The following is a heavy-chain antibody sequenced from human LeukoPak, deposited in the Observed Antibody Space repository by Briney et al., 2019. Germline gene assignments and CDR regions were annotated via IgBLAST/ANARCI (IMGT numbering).Heavy chain of an antibody. CDR3: AKDQLSTGYYY. J-gene: IGHJ4*02. CDR2: ISYDGSNK. V-gene: IGHV3-30*18. D-gene: IGHD3-22*01. CDR1: GFTFSSYG. Sequence: GGSLRLSCAASGFTFSSYGMPWVRQAPGKGLEWVAVISYDGSNKYYADSVKGRFTISRDNSKNTLYLQMNSLRAEDTAVYYCAKDQLSTGYYYWGQGTLVTVSS.